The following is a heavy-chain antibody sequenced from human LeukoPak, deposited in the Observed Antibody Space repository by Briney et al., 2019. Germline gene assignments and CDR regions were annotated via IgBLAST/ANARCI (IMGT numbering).Heavy chain of an antibody. V-gene: IGHV3-30-3*01. D-gene: IGHD6-13*01. Sequence: GGSLRLSCAASGFTFSSYAMHWVRQAPGKGLEWVAVISYDGSNKYYADSVKGRFTISRDNSKNSLYLQMNSLRAKDTAVYYCARERSAAGTPFEDYWGQGTLVTVSS. CDR1: GFTFSSYA. J-gene: IGHJ4*02. CDR2: ISYDGSNK. CDR3: ARERSAAGTPFEDY.